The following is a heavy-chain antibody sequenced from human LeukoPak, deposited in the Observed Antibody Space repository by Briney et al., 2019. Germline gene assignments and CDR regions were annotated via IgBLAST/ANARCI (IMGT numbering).Heavy chain of an antibody. Sequence: GAPVKVSCKASGGTFSSYAISWVRQAPGQGLEWMGGIIPIFGTANYAQKFQGRVTITADKSTSTAYMELSSLRSEDTAVYYCARRVATKFDAFDIWGQGTMVTVSS. V-gene: IGHV1-69*06. CDR3: ARRVATKFDAFDI. D-gene: IGHD5-12*01. CDR1: GGTFSSYA. J-gene: IGHJ3*02. CDR2: IIPIFGTA.